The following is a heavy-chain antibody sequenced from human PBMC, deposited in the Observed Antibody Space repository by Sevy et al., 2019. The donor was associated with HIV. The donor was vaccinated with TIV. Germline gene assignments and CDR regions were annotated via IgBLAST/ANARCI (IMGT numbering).Heavy chain of an antibody. CDR2: IYYSGST. V-gene: IGHV4-31*03. D-gene: IGHD2-15*01. CDR3: ARDIIELGYCSGGSCYHGAFDI. J-gene: IGHJ3*02. CDR1: GGSISSGGYY. Sequence: SETLSLTCTVSGGSISSGGYYWSWIRQHPGKGLEWIGYIYYSGSTYYNPSLKSRVTISVDTSKNQFSLKLNSVTAADTAVYYCARDIIELGYCSGGSCYHGAFDIWGQGTMVTVSS.